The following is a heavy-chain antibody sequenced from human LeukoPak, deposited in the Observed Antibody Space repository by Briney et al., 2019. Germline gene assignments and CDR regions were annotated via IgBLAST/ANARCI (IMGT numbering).Heavy chain of an antibody. J-gene: IGHJ4*02. CDR3: AKDVGKWESLHFFDY. Sequence: GGTLSLSGAASGLTCCSHRMHWDRKAPGKGLVWVSRITNDGSSTTYADSVKGRFTISRDDSRNTLYLQMNSLRGDDTAVYYCAKDVGKWESLHFFDYWGQGTLVTVSS. D-gene: IGHD1-26*01. CDR2: ITNDGSST. CDR1: GLTCCSHR. V-gene: IGHV3-74*01.